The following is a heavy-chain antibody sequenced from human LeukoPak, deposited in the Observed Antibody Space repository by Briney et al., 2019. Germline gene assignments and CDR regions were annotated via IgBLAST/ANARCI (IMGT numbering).Heavy chain of an antibody. Sequence: GASVKVSCKASGYTFTSYYMHWVRQAPGQGLEWMGIINPSGGSTSYAQKFQGRVTMTRDTSTSTVYMELSSLRSEDTAVYYCARAVGSPGTPYYYYYGMDVWGQGTTVTVSS. V-gene: IGHV1-46*01. CDR1: GYTFTSYY. D-gene: IGHD1-26*01. J-gene: IGHJ6*02. CDR2: INPSGGST. CDR3: ARAVGSPGTPYYYYYGMDV.